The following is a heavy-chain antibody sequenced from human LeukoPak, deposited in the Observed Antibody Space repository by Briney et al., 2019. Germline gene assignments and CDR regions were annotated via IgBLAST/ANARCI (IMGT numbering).Heavy chain of an antibody. J-gene: IGHJ3*02. CDR1: GGSISTYY. V-gene: IGHV4-59*08. Sequence: SETLSLTCTASGGSISTYYWSWIRQPPGKGLEWMGYIYYSGSTNYNPSLKSRVTISIDTSKNQFSLKLSSVTAADTAVYYCATSANYDILTGYIGAFDIWGQGTMVTVSS. D-gene: IGHD3-9*01. CDR3: ATSANYDILTGYIGAFDI. CDR2: IYYSGST.